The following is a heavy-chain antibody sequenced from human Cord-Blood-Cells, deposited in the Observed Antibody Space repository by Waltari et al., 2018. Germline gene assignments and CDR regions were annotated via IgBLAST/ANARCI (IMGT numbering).Heavy chain of an antibody. Sequence: QVQLQESGPGLVKPSETLSLTCTVSGYSISSGYYWGWIRQPPGKGLEWIGSIYHSGSTYYNPSLKSRVTISVDTSKNQFSLKLGSVTAADTAVYYCARGVGIAAAGKVDYWGQGTLVTVSS. CDR3: ARGVGIAAAGKVDY. J-gene: IGHJ4*02. CDR1: GYSISSGYY. CDR2: IYHSGST. D-gene: IGHD6-13*01. V-gene: IGHV4-38-2*02.